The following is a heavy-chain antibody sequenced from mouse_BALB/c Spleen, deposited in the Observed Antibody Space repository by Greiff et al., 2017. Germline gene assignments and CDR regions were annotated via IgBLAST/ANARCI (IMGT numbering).Heavy chain of an antibody. J-gene: IGHJ2*01. CDR1: GFTFSSYA. CDR2: ISSGSSTI. V-gene: IGHV5-9-4*01. Sequence: EVMLVESGGGLVKPGGSLKLSCAASGFTFSSYAMSWVRQSPEKRLEWVAEISSGSSTIYYADTVKGRFTISRDNPKNTLFLQMTSLRSEDTAMYYCARDYGTQYYFDYWGQGTTLTVSS. CDR3: ARDYGTQYYFDY. D-gene: IGHD1-1*01.